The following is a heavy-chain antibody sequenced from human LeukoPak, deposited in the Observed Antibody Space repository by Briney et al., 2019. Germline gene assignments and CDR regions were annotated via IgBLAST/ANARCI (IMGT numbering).Heavy chain of an antibody. V-gene: IGHV4-4*07. Sequence: PSETLSLTCTVSSDSISSYYWSWIRQPAGKGLEWIGRTHTSGSTNYNPSLKSRVTMSVDTSKNQFSLKLSSVTAADTAVYYCARMTYTSGDSWGHGTLVTVSS. CDR3: ARMTYTSGDS. CDR2: THTSGST. D-gene: IGHD3-10*01. CDR1: SDSISSYY. J-gene: IGHJ4*01.